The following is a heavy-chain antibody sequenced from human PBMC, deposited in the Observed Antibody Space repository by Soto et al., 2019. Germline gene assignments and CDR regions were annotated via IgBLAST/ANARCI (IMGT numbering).Heavy chain of an antibody. J-gene: IGHJ6*02. CDR2: IIPIFGTA. V-gene: IGHV1-69*13. Sequence: TVKVSCKASGGTFSSYAISWVRQAPGQGLEWMGGIIPIFGTANYAQKFQGRVTIPADESTSTAYMELSSLRSEDTSVYYCARGWFWGFYYYYYGMDVWGQGTTVTVSS. CDR1: GGTFSSYA. CDR3: ARGWFWGFYYYYYGMDV. D-gene: IGHD3-10*01.